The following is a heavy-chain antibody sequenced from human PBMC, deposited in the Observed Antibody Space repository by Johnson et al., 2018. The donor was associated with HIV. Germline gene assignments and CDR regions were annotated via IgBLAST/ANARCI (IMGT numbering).Heavy chain of an antibody. J-gene: IGHJ3*02. CDR1: GLNVSSTY. CDR2: IHWNAGNT. CDR3: ARSSGSYLDDAFDI. Sequence: VQLLESGGGLIQPGGSLRLSCAASGLNVSSTYMSWVRQAPGKGLEWVSGIHWNAGNTGYVDSVKGRFTISRDNSKNTLYLQMNSLRAEDTAVYYCARSSGSYLDDAFDIWGQGTMVTVSS. D-gene: IGHD1-26*01. V-gene: IGHV3-53*01.